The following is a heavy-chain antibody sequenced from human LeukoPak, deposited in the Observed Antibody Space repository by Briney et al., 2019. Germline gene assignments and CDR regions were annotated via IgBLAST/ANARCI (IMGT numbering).Heavy chain of an antibody. CDR2: ISYDGSNK. J-gene: IGHJ4*02. CDR3: AKDQGDFDWLPPFDY. CDR1: GFTFSSYG. Sequence: PGGSLRLSCAASGFTFSSYGMHWVRQAPGKGLEWVAVISYDGSNKYYADSVKGRFTISRDNSKNTLYLQMNSLRAEDTAVYYCAKDQGDFDWLPPFDYWGQGTLDTVSS. V-gene: IGHV3-30*18. D-gene: IGHD3-9*01.